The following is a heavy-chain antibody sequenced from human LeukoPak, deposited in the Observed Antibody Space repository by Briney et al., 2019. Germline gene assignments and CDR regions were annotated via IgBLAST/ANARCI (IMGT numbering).Heavy chain of an antibody. V-gene: IGHV4-34*01. CDR2: INHSGST. J-gene: IGHJ4*02. Sequence: PSETLSLTCAVYGGSFSGYYWSWIRQPPGKGLEWIGEINHSGSTNYNPSLKSRVTISVDTSKNQFSLKLSSVTAADTAVYYCARGGGRDGYNLYYFDYWGQGTLVTVSS. CDR1: GGSFSGYY. CDR3: ARGGGRDGYNLYYFDY. D-gene: IGHD5-24*01.